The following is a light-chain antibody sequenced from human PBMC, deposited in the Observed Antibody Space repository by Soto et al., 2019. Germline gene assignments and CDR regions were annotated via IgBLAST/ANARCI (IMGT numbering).Light chain of an antibody. CDR1: QSVSRK. Sequence: EIVMTQSPATLSVSPGESATLSCRASQSVSRKLAWYQQKPGQAPRLLIYGASTRATGIPARFSGSGSGTEFTLTISSLQSEDVAVYSCQQYNNWPPITFGQGTRLEIK. CDR3: QQYNNWPPIT. J-gene: IGKJ5*01. V-gene: IGKV3-15*01. CDR2: GAS.